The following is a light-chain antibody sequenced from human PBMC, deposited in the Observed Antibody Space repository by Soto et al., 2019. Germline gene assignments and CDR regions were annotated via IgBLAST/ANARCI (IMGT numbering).Light chain of an antibody. J-gene: IGKJ2*01. CDR2: GAS. V-gene: IGKV3-15*01. CDR1: QSVSSN. CDR3: QQYNNWPPYT. Sequence: EIVMTQSPATLSVSPGERATLSCRASQSVSSNLAWYQQKPGQAPRRLIYGASTRATGIPGRFSGSGSGTEFTLTISSLQSEDFAVYYCQQYNNWPPYTFGQGTTLEIK.